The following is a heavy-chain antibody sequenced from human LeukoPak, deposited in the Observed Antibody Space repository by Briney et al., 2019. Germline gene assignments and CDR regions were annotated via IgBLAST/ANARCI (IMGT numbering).Heavy chain of an antibody. CDR3: GKVLAAAGTGY. CDR1: GFTFSSYA. V-gene: IGHV3-23*01. CDR2: ISGSGGST. Sequence: GGSLRLSCAASGFTFSSYAMSWVRQAPGKGLEWVSAISGSGGSTYYADSVKGRFTISRDNSKNTLYLQMNSLRADDTAVYFCGKVLAAAGTGYWGQGTLVTVSS. D-gene: IGHD6-13*01. J-gene: IGHJ4*02.